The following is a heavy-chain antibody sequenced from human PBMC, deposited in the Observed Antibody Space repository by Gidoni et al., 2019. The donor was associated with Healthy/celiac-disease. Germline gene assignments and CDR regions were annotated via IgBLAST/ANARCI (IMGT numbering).Heavy chain of an antibody. V-gene: IGHV3-11*01. Sequence: QVQLVESGGGLVKPGGSLRLSCSASRFTFRDHDLSWSPQGPGKGLEWVSYISSSGSTIYYADSVKGRFTISRDNAKNSLYLQMNSLRAEDTAVYYCARDQIGSGWYDGLDYYYYYMDVWGKGTTVTVSS. D-gene: IGHD6-19*01. J-gene: IGHJ6*03. CDR2: ISSSGSTI. CDR1: RFTFRDHD. CDR3: ARDQIGSGWYDGLDYYYYYMDV.